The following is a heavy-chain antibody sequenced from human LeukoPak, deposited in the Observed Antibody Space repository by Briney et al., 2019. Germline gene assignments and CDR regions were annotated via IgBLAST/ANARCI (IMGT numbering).Heavy chain of an antibody. V-gene: IGHV3-23*01. CDR1: GFTFSSYA. D-gene: IGHD3-10*01. J-gene: IGHJ4*02. CDR2: ISGSGDST. Sequence: GRSLRLSCAASGFTFSSYAMNWVRQAPGKGLEWVSAISGSGDSTYYADSVKGRFTISRDNSKNTLYLQMNSLRAEDTAVYYCAKGSSGSFYSHFDYWGQGTLVTVSS. CDR3: AKGSSGSFYSHFDY.